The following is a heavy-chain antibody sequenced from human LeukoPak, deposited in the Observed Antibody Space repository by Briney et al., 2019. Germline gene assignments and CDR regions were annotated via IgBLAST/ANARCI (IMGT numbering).Heavy chain of an antibody. V-gene: IGHV3-30*02. J-gene: IGHJ4*02. Sequence: GGSLRLSCAASGFTFGSYGMHWVRQAPGKGLEWVTFIRSDGSNKYYADSVKGRFTISRDNSKNTLYLQMNSLRAEDTAVYYCATDRRGYSYGHFDYWGQGTLVTVSS. D-gene: IGHD5-18*01. CDR2: IRSDGSNK. CDR3: ATDRRGYSYGHFDY. CDR1: GFTFGSYG.